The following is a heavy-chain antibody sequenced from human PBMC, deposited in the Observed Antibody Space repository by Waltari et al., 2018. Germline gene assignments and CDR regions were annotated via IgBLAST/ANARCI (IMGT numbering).Heavy chain of an antibody. Sequence: EVQLVESGGGLVQPGGSLRLSCDASGFTFSTDWMDWVRQAPGKGLQGVANINQDGGEKYYLGSVKGRFTISRDNAKKSVYLEMNSLRAEDTAIYYCSKRLDIWGRGTMVAFSS. CDR1: GFTFSTDW. J-gene: IGHJ3*02. V-gene: IGHV3-7*01. CDR2: INQDGGEK. CDR3: SKRLDI.